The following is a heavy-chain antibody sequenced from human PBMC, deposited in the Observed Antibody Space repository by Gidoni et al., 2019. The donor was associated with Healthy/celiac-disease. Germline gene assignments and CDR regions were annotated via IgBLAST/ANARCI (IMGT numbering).Heavy chain of an antibody. V-gene: IGHV4-39*01. D-gene: IGHD6-19*01. CDR2: IYYSGST. CDR3: ARPFVSGWYRSSGAFDI. Sequence: QLQLQESGPGLVKPSETLSLTCTVSGCSISSSSYYWGWIRQPPGKGLEWIGSIYYSGSTYYNPSLKSRVTISVDTSKNQFSLKLSSVTAADTAVYYCARPFVSGWYRSSGAFDIWGQGTMVTVSS. J-gene: IGHJ3*02. CDR1: GCSISSSSYY.